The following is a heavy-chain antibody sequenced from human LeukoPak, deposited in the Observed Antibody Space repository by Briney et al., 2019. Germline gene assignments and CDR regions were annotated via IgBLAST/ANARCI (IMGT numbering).Heavy chain of an antibody. D-gene: IGHD4-17*01. V-gene: IGHV4-59*08. Sequence: PSETLSLTCTVSGGSISSYYWSWIRQPPGKGLEWIGYIYYSGSTNYNPSLKSRVTISVDTSKNQFSLKLSSVTAADTAVYYCAGLGGDYEGYFDYWGQGTLVTVSS. CDR1: GGSISSYY. CDR3: AGLGGDYEGYFDY. CDR2: IYYSGST. J-gene: IGHJ4*02.